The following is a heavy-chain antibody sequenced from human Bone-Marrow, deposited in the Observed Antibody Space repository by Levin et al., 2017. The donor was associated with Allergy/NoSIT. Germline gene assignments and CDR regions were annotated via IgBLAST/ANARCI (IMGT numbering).Heavy chain of an antibody. V-gene: IGHV3-23*01. CDR2: ISGSGGST. CDR3: AKRPRYGFGGVTASFDY. CDR1: GFTFSSYA. Sequence: PGGSLRLSCAASGFTFSSYAMSWVRQAPGKGLEWVSAISGSGGSTYYADSVKGRFTISRDNSKNTLYLQMNSLRAEDTAVYYCAKRPRYGFGGVTASFDYWGQGTLVTVSS. J-gene: IGHJ4*02. D-gene: IGHD3-16*01.